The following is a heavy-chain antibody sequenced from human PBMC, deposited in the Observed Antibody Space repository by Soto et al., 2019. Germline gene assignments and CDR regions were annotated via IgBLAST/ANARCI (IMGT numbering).Heavy chain of an antibody. V-gene: IGHV4-39*01. CDR2: IFYRGDT. J-gene: IGHJ4*02. CDR3: ASLQVPGNFDY. D-gene: IGHD6-13*01. Sequence: SETLSLTCTVSGGSISTSNYYWAWARQAPGKGLEWIANIFYRGDTYYHPSLRSRLTVSVDTSKNQFSLRLTSLTAADTAMYFCASLQVPGNFDYWGQGTLVTVSS. CDR1: GGSISTSNYY.